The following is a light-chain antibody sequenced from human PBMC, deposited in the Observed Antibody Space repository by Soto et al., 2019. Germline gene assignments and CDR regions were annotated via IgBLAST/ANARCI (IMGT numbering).Light chain of an antibody. CDR1: QSVSSN. V-gene: IGKV3-15*01. CDR3: QQYNNWPRT. CDR2: GAS. Sequence: EIVMTQSPATLSVSPGERATLSCRASQSVSSNLAWYQQKPGQAPRLLIYGASTRATGIPASFSGSGSGTEFTLTISSLQSEDFAVYYCQQYNNWPRTFGQGTNVEIK. J-gene: IGKJ1*01.